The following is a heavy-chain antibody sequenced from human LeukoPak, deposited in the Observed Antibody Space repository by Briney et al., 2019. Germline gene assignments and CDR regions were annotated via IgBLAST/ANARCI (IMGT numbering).Heavy chain of an antibody. D-gene: IGHD3-22*01. V-gene: IGHV3-30*18. CDR3: AKDDDSRNFDY. J-gene: IGHJ4*02. CDR2: ISYDGSNK. CDR1: GFTFSSYV. Sequence: GRSLRLSCAASGFTFSSYVMHWVRQAPGKGLEWVAVISYDGSNKYYADSVKGRFTISRDNSKNTLYLQMNSLRAEDTAVYYCAKDDDSRNFDYWGQGTLVTVSS.